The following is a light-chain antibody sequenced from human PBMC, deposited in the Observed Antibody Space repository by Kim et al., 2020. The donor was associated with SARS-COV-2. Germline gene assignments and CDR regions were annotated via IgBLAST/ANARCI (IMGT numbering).Light chain of an antibody. CDR3: QQYISGWT. V-gene: IGKV3-15*01. Sequence: SVSPWERATLSCRASQSVSSNLAWFQQKPGQAPRLLIYGASTRATGIPARFSGSGSGTEFTLSISSLQSEDFAVYYCQQYISGWTFGQGTKVDIK. J-gene: IGKJ1*01. CDR2: GAS. CDR1: QSVSSN.